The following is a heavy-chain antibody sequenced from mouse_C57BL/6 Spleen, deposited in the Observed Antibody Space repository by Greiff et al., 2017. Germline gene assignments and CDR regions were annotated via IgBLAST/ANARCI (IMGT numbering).Heavy chain of an antibody. CDR1: GYSFTGYY. Sequence: EVKLMESGPELVKPGASVKISCKASGYSFTGYYMNWVKQSPEKSLEWIGEINPSTGGTTYNQKFKAKATLTVDKSSSTAYMQLKSLTSEDSAVYYCARSLANWSWFAYWGQGTLVTVSA. CDR3: ARSLANWSWFAY. V-gene: IGHV1-42*01. D-gene: IGHD4-1*01. CDR2: INPSTGGT. J-gene: IGHJ3*01.